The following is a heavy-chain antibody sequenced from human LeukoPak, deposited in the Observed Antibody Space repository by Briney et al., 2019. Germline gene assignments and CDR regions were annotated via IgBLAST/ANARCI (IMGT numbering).Heavy chain of an antibody. CDR1: EFTFSSYW. J-gene: IGHJ3*02. D-gene: IGHD2-15*01. V-gene: IGHV3-7*01. CDR3: ARHRSGGSQDDAFDI. CDR2: IKQDGSEK. Sequence: GGSLRLSCAASEFTFSSYWMCWARQAPGKGLEWVADIKQDGSEKYYVDSVKGRFTISRQNAKKSVFLQMNSLRAEDTAVYYCARHRSGGSQDDAFDIWGQGTMVTVSS.